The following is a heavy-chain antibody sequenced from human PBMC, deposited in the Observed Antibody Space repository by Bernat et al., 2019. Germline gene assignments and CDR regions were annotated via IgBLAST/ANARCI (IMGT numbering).Heavy chain of an antibody. CDR1: GFTFSSYG. J-gene: IGHJ3*02. V-gene: IGHV3-33*01. CDR2: IWYDGSNK. Sequence: QVQLVESGGGVVQPGRSLRLSCAASGFTFSSYGMHWVRQAPGKGLEWVAVIWYDGSNKYYADSVKGRFTISRDNSKNTLYLQMNSLRAEDTAVYYCARYRRSPWNAFDIWGQGTMVTVSS. D-gene: IGHD1-1*01. CDR3: ARYRRSPWNAFDI.